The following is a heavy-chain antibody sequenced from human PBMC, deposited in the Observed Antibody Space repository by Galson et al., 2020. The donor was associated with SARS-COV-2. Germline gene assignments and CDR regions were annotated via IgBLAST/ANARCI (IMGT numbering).Heavy chain of an antibody. CDR1: GGSISSGGYS. CDR2: IYDSGST. Sequence: ASETLSHTCAASGGSISSGGYSWSWIRQPPGKGLEWIGYIYDSGSTYYNPSLKSRVTISVDRSKNQFSLKLSSVTAADTAVYYCAREVTRYGGSDCYSDVDFWGEGTLVTVSS. V-gene: IGHV4-30-2*01. CDR3: AREVTRYGGSDCYSDVDF. J-gene: IGHJ4*02. D-gene: IGHD2-21*01.